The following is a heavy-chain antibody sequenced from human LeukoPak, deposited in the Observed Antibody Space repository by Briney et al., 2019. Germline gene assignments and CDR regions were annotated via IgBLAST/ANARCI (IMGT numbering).Heavy chain of an antibody. Sequence: SETLSLTCAVHGGSFSGYYWSWIRQPPGQGLEWIGEVNHSGTARYNPSLESRVTISVDTSKSQSSLYVYFVTAADTAVYYCASLNPFSGRRNAFDIWGQGAMVTVSS. CDR1: GGSFSGYY. J-gene: IGHJ3*02. D-gene: IGHD1-26*01. V-gene: IGHV4-34*01. CDR2: VNHSGTA. CDR3: ASLNPFSGRRNAFDI.